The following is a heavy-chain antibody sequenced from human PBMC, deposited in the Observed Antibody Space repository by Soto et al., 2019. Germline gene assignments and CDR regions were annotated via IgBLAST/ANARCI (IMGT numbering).Heavy chain of an antibody. CDR2: VSAGGDMT. CDR3: ARGDRGGSGSPASYYYSGLDV. D-gene: IGHD3-10*01. Sequence: DVQLLESGGDLVQPGGSLRLSCAASGVTFSSYAMSWVRQAPGTGLEWVSSVSAGGDMTYYSDSVKGRFTISRDNSNNALFLQMNSLRAEDTALYYCARGDRGGSGSPASYYYSGLDVWGQGTTVTVSS. CDR1: GVTFSSYA. J-gene: IGHJ6*02. V-gene: IGHV3-23*01.